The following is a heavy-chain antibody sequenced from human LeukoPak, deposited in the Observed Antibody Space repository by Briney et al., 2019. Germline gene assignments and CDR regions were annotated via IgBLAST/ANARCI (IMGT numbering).Heavy chain of an antibody. CDR2: IIPILGIA. CDR1: GGTFSSYA. V-gene: IGHV1-69*04. J-gene: IGHJ6*02. Sequence: SVKVSCKASGGTFSSYAISWVRQAPGQGLEWMGRIIPILGIANYAQKFQGRVTITVDKSTSTAYMELSSLRSEDTAVYYCASDHNWGDYGMDVWGQGTTVTVSS. CDR3: ASDHNWGDYGMDV. D-gene: IGHD7-27*01.